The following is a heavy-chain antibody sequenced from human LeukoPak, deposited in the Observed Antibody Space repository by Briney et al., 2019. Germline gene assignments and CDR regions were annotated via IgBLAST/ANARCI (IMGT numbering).Heavy chain of an antibody. J-gene: IGHJ3*02. CDR3: ASNRAIDAFDI. V-gene: IGHV3-23*01. CDR1: GFTFSNYA. CDR2: ISGSGDST. Sequence: PGGSLRLSCAASGFTFSNYAMRWVRQAPGKGLEWVSGISGSGDSTYYADSVKGRFTISRDNSKNTLYLQMNSLRAEDTAVYYCASNRAIDAFDIWGQGTMVTVSS.